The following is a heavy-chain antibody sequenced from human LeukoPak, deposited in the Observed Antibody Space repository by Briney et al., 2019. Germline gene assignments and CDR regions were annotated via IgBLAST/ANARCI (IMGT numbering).Heavy chain of an antibody. CDR1: GFTFSSYS. Sequence: PGGSLRLSCAASGFTFSSYSMNWVRQAPGKGLEWVSSISSSSSYIYYADSVKGRFTISRDNAKDSLYLQMNSLRAEDTAVYYCAREKFADGYFQHWGQGTLVTVSS. CDR3: AREKFADGYFQH. J-gene: IGHJ1*01. V-gene: IGHV3-21*01. D-gene: IGHD3-10*01. CDR2: ISSSSSYI.